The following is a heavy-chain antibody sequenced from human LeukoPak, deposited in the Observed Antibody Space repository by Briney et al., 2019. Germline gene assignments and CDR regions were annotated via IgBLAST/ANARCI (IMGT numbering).Heavy chain of an antibody. CDR2: ISGSGGST. CDR1: GFTFSSYA. Sequence: GGSLRLSCAASGFTFSSYAMSWVRQAPGKGLEWVSAISGSGGSTYYADSVKGRFTISRDNAKNSLYLQMNSLRAEDTALYYCAGSYPSGYDAFDIWGQGTMVTVSS. D-gene: IGHD1-26*01. CDR3: AGSYPSGYDAFDI. J-gene: IGHJ3*02. V-gene: IGHV3-23*01.